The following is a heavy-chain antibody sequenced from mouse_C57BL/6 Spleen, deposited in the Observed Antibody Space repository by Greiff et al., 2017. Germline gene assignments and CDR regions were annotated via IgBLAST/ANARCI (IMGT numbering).Heavy chain of an antibody. D-gene: IGHD1-1*01. CDR3: ANPQEYGSSYNWFAY. CDR2: INPSSGYT. V-gene: IGHV1-7*01. CDR1: GYTFTSYW. J-gene: IGHJ3*01. Sequence: QVQLQQSGAELAKPGASVKLSCKASGYTFTSYWMHWVKQRPGQGLEWIGYINPSSGYTKYNQKFKDKATLTADKSSSTAYMQLSSLTYEYSAVYYCANPQEYGSSYNWFAYWGQGTLVTVSA.